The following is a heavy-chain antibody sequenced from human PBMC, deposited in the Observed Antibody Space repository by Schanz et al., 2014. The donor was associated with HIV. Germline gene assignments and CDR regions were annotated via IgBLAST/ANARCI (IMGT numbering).Heavy chain of an antibody. V-gene: IGHV1-2*02. Sequence: QVQLVQSGAEVKKPGASVKVSCKASGGTFSSFGISWVRQARGQGLEWMGWINPNEGDTKFAQKFRGRVTMTRDTSISTAYMELTRLRYDDTAVYYCASGRFDTVIWWGDAFLIWGRGTMVTVSS. CDR1: GGTFSSFG. D-gene: IGHD5-18*01. CDR3: ASGRFDTVIWWGDAFLI. J-gene: IGHJ3*02. CDR2: INPNEGDT.